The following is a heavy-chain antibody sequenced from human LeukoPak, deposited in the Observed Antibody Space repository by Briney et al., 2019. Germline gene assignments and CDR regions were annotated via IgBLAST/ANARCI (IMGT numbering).Heavy chain of an antibody. CDR2: INHSGST. V-gene: IGHV4-34*01. D-gene: IGHD3-16*02. CDR1: GGSFSGYY. Sequence: SETLSLTCAVYGGSFSGYYWSWIRQPPGKGLEWIGEINHSGSTNYNPSLKSRVTISVDTSKNQFSLKLSSVTAADTAVYYCARGFHDYVWGSYRRPRSPAYGGKGTLVTVS. CDR3: ARGFHDYVWGSYRRPRSPAY. J-gene: IGHJ4*02.